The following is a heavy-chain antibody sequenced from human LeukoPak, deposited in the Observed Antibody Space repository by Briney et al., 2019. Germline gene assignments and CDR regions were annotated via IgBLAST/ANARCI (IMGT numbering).Heavy chain of an antibody. CDR2: INTNTGNP. V-gene: IGHV7-4-1*02. Sequence: GASVKVSCKASGYTFTGYYMHWVRQAPGQGLEWMGWINTNTGNPTYAQGFTGRFVFSLDTSVSTAYLQISSLKAEDTAVYYCARETYSGSPSHIRIHDYWGQGTLVTVSS. J-gene: IGHJ4*02. D-gene: IGHD1-26*01. CDR1: GYTFTGYY. CDR3: ARETYSGSPSHIRIHDY.